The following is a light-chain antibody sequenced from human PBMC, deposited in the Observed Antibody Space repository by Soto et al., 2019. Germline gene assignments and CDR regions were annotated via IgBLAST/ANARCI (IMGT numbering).Light chain of an antibody. J-gene: IGLJ2*01. CDR1: SSDVGGYNY. CDR2: EVN. V-gene: IGLV2-8*01. Sequence: QSALTQPPSASGSPGQSVTISCTGSSSDVGGYNYVSWYQHHPGKAPKLMIYEVNKRPSGVPDRFSGSKSGNTASLTVSGLQAEDEADYYCSSYAGSNSVVFGGGTQVTVL. CDR3: SSYAGSNSVV.